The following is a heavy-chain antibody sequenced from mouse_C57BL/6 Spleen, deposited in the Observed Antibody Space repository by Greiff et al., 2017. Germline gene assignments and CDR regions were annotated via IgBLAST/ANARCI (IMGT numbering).Heavy chain of an antibody. D-gene: IGHD2-5*01. V-gene: IGHV1-15*01. CDR1: GYTFTDYE. CDR2: IDPETGGT. CDR3: TRGSNYGDAMDY. Sequence: QVQLKQSGAELVRPGASVTLSCKASGYTFTDYEMHWVKQTPVHGLEWIGAIDPETGGTAYNQKFKGKAILTADKSSSTAYMELRSLTSEDSAVYYWTRGSNYGDAMDYWGQGTSVTVSS. J-gene: IGHJ4*01.